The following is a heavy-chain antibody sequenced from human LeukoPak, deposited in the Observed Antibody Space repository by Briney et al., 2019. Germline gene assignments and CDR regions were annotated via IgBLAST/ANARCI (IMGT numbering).Heavy chain of an antibody. CDR2: INPNSGGT. CDR1: GYTFTGYY. D-gene: IGHD1-26*01. V-gene: IGHV1-2*02. Sequence: GASVKVSCKASGYTFTGYYMHWVRQAPGQGLEWMGWINPNSGGTNYAQKFQDRVTMTRDTSISTAYMELSRLRSDDTAVYYCARGNEWELLLSDYWGQGTLVTVSS. CDR3: ARGNEWELLLSDY. J-gene: IGHJ4*02.